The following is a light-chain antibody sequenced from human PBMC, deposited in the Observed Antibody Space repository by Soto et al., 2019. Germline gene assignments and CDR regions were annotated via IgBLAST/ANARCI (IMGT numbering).Light chain of an antibody. J-gene: IGKJ1*01. CDR3: QQYGSSPQR. CDR1: QSVSSSY. Sequence: EIVLTQSPGTLSLSPGERATLSCRASQSVSSSYLAWYQQKPGQAPRLLIYGASSRATGIPDRFSGSGSGTDFTLTISRLEAEDFAVYYCQQYGSSPQRFGQGTKVEMK. V-gene: IGKV3-20*01. CDR2: GAS.